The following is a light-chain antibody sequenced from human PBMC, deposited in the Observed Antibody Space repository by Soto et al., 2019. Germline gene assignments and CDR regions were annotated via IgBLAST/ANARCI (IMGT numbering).Light chain of an antibody. J-gene: IGLJ1*01. V-gene: IGLV2-8*01. CDR2: EVT. Sequence: HSALAQPPSASGSPGQSVTISCTGTSSDVGDNYVSWYQQHLGKAPKLIIYEVTLRPSGVPDRFSGSKSDNTASLTVSGLQADDEADYYCSAYAGSNTFVFGTGTKLTVL. CDR1: SSDVGDNY. CDR3: SAYAGSNTFV.